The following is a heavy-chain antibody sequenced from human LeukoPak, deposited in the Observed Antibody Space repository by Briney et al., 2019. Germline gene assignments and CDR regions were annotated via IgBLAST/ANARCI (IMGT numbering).Heavy chain of an antibody. D-gene: IGHD6-13*01. CDR1: GFTFSSYA. Sequence: GGSLRLSCAASGFTFSSYAMSWVRQAPGKGLEWVSAISGSGGSTYYADSVKGRFTISRDNSKNTLYLQMNSLRAKDTAVYYCAKESRAYSSSWTDYWGQGTLVTVSS. J-gene: IGHJ4*02. V-gene: IGHV3-23*01. CDR2: ISGSGGST. CDR3: AKESRAYSSSWTDY.